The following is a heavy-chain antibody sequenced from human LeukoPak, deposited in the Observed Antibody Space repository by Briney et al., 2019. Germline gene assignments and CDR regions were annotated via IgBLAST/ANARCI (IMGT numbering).Heavy chain of an antibody. V-gene: IGHV3-33*01. CDR1: GFTFSSYG. D-gene: IGHD6-13*01. CDR2: IWYDGSNK. Sequence: GGSLRLSCAASGFTFSSYGMHWVRQAPGKGLEWVAVIWYDGSNKYYADSVKGRFTISRDNSKNTLYLQMNSLRAEDTAVYYCARGGGSSSWYYFDYWGQGTLVTVSS. J-gene: IGHJ4*02. CDR3: ARGGGSSSWYYFDY.